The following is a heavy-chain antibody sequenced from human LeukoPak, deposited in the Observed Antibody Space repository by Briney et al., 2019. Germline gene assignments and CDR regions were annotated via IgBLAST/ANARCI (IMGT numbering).Heavy chain of an antibody. CDR3: AKDRAYMVRGVIFDY. CDR2: ISGSGGST. Sequence: GGSLRLSCAASGFTFSSYTMSWVRQAPGKGLEWVSAISGSGGSTYYADSVKGRFTTSRDNSKNTLYLQMNSLRAEDTAVYYCAKDRAYMVRGVIFDYWGQGTLVTVSS. CDR1: GFTFSSYT. J-gene: IGHJ4*02. D-gene: IGHD3-10*01. V-gene: IGHV3-23*01.